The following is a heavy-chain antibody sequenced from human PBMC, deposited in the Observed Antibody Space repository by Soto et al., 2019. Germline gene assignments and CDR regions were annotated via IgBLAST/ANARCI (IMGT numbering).Heavy chain of an antibody. V-gene: IGHV1-46*01. Sequence: GASVKVSCKXSGYTFTSYYMHWVRQAPGQGLEWMGIINPSGGSTSYAQKFQGRVTMTRDTSTSTVYMELSSLRSEDTAVYYCARDSPVSIVGATYFDYWGQGTLVTVS. D-gene: IGHD1-26*01. CDR2: INPSGGST. J-gene: IGHJ4*02. CDR1: GYTFTSYY. CDR3: ARDSPVSIVGATYFDY.